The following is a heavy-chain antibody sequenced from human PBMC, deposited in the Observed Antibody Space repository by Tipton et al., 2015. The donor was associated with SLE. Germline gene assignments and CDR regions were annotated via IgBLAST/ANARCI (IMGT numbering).Heavy chain of an antibody. V-gene: IGHV4-34*01. CDR2: INHSGST. CDR3: ARGFGGFNWFDP. D-gene: IGHD4-23*01. J-gene: IGHJ5*02. Sequence: TLSLTCAVYGGSFSGYYWSWIRQPPGKGLEWIGEINHSGSTNYNPSLKSRVTISVDTSKNQFSLKLSSVTAADTAVYYCARGFGGFNWFDPWGQGTLVTVSS. CDR1: GGSFSGYY.